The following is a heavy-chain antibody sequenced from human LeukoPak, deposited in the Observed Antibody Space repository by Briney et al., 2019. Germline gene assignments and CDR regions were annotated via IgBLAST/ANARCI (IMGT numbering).Heavy chain of an antibody. V-gene: IGHV3-30*02. CDR2: IRYDGDNK. D-gene: IGHD3-10*01. J-gene: IGHJ4*02. CDR3: ARVDVGEPLNRPLGPSDNDY. Sequence: PGGSLRLSCAASGFTFSPDDMHWVRQAPGKGLEWVASIRYDGDNKYYADSVKGRFTISRDNAKNSLYLQMNSLRAEDTAVYYCARVDVGEPLNRPLGPSDNDYWGQGTLVTVSS. CDR1: GFTFSPDD.